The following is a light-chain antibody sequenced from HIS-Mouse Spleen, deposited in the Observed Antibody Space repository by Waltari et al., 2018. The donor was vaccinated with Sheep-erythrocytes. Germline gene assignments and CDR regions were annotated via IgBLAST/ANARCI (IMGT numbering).Light chain of an antibody. CDR2: DVS. CDR3: CSYAGSSTPWV. Sequence: QSALTQPRSVSGSPGQSVTIPCTGTSSDVGGYNYGSWYQQHPGKAPKLMIYDVSKWPSGVPDRFSGSKSGNTASLTISGLQAEDEADYYCCSYAGSSTPWVFGGGTKLTVL. CDR1: SSDVGGYNY. J-gene: IGLJ3*02. V-gene: IGLV2-11*01.